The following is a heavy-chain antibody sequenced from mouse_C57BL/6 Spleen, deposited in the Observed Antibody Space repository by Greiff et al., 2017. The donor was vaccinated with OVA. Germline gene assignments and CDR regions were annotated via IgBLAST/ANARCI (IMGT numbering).Heavy chain of an antibody. CDR2: IDPSDSYT. J-gene: IGHJ3*01. Sequence: QVQLQQPGAELVKPGASVKLSCKASGYTFTSYWMQWVKQRPGQGLEWIGEIDPSDSYTNYNKKFKGKATLTVDTSSSTAYMQLSSLTAEDSAVYYGARSYSSGYVPFAYWGQGTLVTVSA. V-gene: IGHV1-50*01. D-gene: IGHD3-2*02. CDR3: ARSYSSGYVPFAY. CDR1: GYTFTSYW.